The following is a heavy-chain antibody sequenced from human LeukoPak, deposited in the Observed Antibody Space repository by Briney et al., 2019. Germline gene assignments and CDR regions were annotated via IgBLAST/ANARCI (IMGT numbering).Heavy chain of an antibody. J-gene: IGHJ4*02. V-gene: IGHV4-34*01. CDR1: GGSFSGYY. CDR2: INHSGST. D-gene: IGHD6-13*01. Sequence: SETLSLSCAVYGGSFSGYYWSWIRQPPGKGVELIGEINHSGSTNYNPSLKSRVTISVDTYKNQFSLKLSSVTAADTAVYYCARGRRAAAGTFDYWGQGTLVTVSS. CDR3: ARGRRAAAGTFDY.